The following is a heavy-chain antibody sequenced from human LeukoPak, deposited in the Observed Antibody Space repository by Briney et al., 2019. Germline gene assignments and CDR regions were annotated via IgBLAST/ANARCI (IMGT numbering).Heavy chain of an antibody. CDR2: INHSGST. CDR1: GGSLSGYY. V-gene: IGHV4-34*01. D-gene: IGHD2-2*01. J-gene: IGHJ4*02. Sequence: SETLSLTCAVYGGSLSGYYRSWIRQPPGKGLEWIGEINHSGSTNYNPSLKSRVTISVDTSKNQFSLKLSSVTAADTAVYYCAGNARASSDYWGQGTLVTVSS. CDR3: AGNARASSDY.